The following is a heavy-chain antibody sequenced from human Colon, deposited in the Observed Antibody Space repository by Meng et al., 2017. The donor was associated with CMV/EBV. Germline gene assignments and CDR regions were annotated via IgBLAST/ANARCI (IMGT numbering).Heavy chain of an antibody. J-gene: IGHJ5*02. CDR3: ARDLVVVIPDDL. D-gene: IGHD2-2*01. V-gene: IGHV1-2*02. Sequence: ASVKVSCKASGYTFTGHHLHWVRQVPGQGLEWMGWINNNSGGTKYAQKFQGRVTMTRDTSISTACMELTSLRSDDTAVYYCARDLVVVIPDDLWGQGTLVTVSS. CDR2: INNNSGGT. CDR1: GYTFTGHH.